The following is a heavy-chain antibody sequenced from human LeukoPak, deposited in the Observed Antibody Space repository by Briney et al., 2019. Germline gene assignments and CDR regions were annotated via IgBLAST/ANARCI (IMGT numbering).Heavy chain of an antibody. CDR1: GYTFTSYY. Sequence: ASVRVSCKASGYTFTSYYMHWVRQAPGQGLEWMGIINPSGGSTSYAQKFQGRVTMTRDTSTSTLYMELSSLRPEDTAVYYCARYGGSYFRGVDYWGQGTLVTVSS. CDR2: INPSGGST. J-gene: IGHJ4*02. V-gene: IGHV1-46*01. D-gene: IGHD1-26*01. CDR3: ARYGGSYFRGVDY.